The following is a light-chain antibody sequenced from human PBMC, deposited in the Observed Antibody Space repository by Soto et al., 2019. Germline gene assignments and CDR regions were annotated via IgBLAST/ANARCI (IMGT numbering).Light chain of an antibody. V-gene: IGKV3-20*01. J-gene: IGKJ2*01. CDR3: QQFVSSPPRYT. CDR1: QSVDNNY. CDR2: GAS. Sequence: EIALTQSPGTLSLSPGERATLSCRASQSVDNNYLAWYQQKPGQAPRLLIYGASSRTTGIPDRFSGSGSGTDFTLTISRLDPEDFAVYYCQQFVSSPPRYTFGQGTKQEIK.